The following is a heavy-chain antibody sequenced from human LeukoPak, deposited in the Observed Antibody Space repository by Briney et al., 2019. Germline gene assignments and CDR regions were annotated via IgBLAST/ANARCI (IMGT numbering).Heavy chain of an antibody. CDR2: INHSGST. D-gene: IGHD6-13*01. Sequence: SETLSLTCAVYGGSFSGYYWGWIRQPPGKGLEWIGEINHSGSTNYNPSLKSRVTISVDTSKNQFSLKLSSVTAADTAVYYCARGVAAAGTNGYYYGMDVWGQGTTVTVSS. V-gene: IGHV4-34*01. CDR3: ARGVAAAGTNGYYYGMDV. J-gene: IGHJ6*02. CDR1: GGSFSGYY.